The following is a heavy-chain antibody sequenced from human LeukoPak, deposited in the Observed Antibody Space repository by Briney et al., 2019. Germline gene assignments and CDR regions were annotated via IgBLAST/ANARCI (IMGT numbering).Heavy chain of an antibody. D-gene: IGHD1-26*01. CDR1: GDSVSSSSVA. CDR2: TYYRSKWYN. J-gene: IGHJ5*02. Sequence: SQTLSLTCAISGDSVSSSSVAWNWIRQSPSRGLEWLGRTYYRSKWYNDYAVSVKSRITINPDTSKNQFSLQLNSVTPEDTAVYYCARVVRVWFDPWGQGTLVTVSS. V-gene: IGHV6-1*01. CDR3: ARVVRVWFDP.